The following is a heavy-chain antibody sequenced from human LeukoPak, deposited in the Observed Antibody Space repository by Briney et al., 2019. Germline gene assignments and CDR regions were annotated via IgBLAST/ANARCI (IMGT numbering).Heavy chain of an antibody. J-gene: IGHJ4*02. V-gene: IGHV3-21*01. D-gene: IGHD6-19*01. CDR1: GFTFSSYS. CDR2: ISSSSSYI. CDR3: ARVSSGWPFDF. Sequence: GGSLRLSCAVSGFTFSSYSMSWVRQAPGKGLEWVSSISSSSSYIYNADSVKGRFTISRDNAKNSLFLQMNSLRAEDTAVNYCARVSSGWPFDFWGQGTLVTVSS.